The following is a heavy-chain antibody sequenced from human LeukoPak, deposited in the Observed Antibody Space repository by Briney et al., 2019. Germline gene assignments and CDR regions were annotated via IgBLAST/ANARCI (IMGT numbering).Heavy chain of an antibody. CDR3: ARHVRIAAAGTPPYYFDY. D-gene: IGHD6-13*01. J-gene: IGHJ4*02. CDR1: GGSISSSSYY. CDR2: IYYSGST. V-gene: IGHV4-39*01. Sequence: SETLSLTCTVSGGSISSSSYYWGWIRQPPGKGLEWIGSIYYSGSTYYNPSLKSRVTISVDTSKNQFSLKLSSVTAADTAVYYCARHVRIAAAGTPPYYFDYWGQGTLVTVSS.